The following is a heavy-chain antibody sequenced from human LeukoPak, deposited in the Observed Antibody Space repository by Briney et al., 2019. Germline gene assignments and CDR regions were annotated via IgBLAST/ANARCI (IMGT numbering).Heavy chain of an antibody. CDR3: ARDPKWLDY. CDR1: GFTFSSYG. J-gene: IGHJ4*02. V-gene: IGHV3-30*03. D-gene: IGHD5-12*01. CDR2: ISYDGSNK. Sequence: GGSLRLSCAASGFTFSSYGMHWVRQAPGKGLEWVAVISYDGSNKYYADSVKGRFTISKDNAKNSLYLQMNNLRAEDTAVYYCARDPKWLDYWGQGTLVTVSS.